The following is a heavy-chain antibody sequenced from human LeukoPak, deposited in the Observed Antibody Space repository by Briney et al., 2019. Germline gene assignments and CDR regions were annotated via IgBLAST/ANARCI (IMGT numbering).Heavy chain of an antibody. Sequence: SQTLSLTCDISGDSLFTNGVAWNWIRQSPSRGLEWLGRTYYRSKWSFEYAVSVKSRLSINADTSKNQFSLHLTSVTPEDTAVYYCARGKYTSFDDWGQGTLVTVCS. CDR2: TYYRSKWSF. CDR3: ARGKYTSFDD. J-gene: IGHJ4*02. CDR1: GDSLFTNGVA. V-gene: IGHV6-1*01. D-gene: IGHD2-2*01.